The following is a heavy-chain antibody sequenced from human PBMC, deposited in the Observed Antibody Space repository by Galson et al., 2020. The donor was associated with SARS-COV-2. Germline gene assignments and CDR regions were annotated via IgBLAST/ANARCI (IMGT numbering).Heavy chain of an antibody. Sequence: SCAASGFTFSSFTMTWVRQAPGKGLEWVSSISSSSTYISYADSMKGRFTISRDNAKNSLYLQMNSLRVEDTAVYYCARDPMVYAIPSADYWGQGTLVTVSS. CDR2: ISSSSTYI. J-gene: IGHJ4*02. CDR3: ARDPMVYAIPSADY. D-gene: IGHD2-8*01. CDR1: GFTFSSFT. V-gene: IGHV3-21*03.